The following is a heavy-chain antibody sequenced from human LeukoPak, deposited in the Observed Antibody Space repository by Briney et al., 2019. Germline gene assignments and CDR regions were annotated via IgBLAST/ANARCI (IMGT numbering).Heavy chain of an antibody. J-gene: IGHJ3*02. CDR2: ISSSSSTI. Sequence: GGSLRLSCAASGFTFSSYAMSWVRQAPGRGLEWVSYISSSSSTIYYADSVKGRFTISRDNAKNSLYLQMNSLRDEDTAVYYCARDRASYYYDSSGYYPGAFGIWGQGTMVTVSS. D-gene: IGHD3-22*01. CDR1: GFTFSSYA. CDR3: ARDRASYYYDSSGYYPGAFGI. V-gene: IGHV3-48*02.